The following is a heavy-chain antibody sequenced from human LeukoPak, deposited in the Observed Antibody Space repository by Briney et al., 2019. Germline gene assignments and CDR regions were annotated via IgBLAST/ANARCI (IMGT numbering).Heavy chain of an antibody. J-gene: IGHJ3*02. CDR1: GDSINSYY. CDR3: ARWGEHSALRVHAFDI. Sequence: SETLSLICTASGDSINSYYWNWIRQPPGKGLEWIGYGHYTGSTYKNPSLNSRVAFSVDTSKNQFSLKLSSVTAADTAVYYCARWGEHSALRVHAFDIWGQGTMVTVSS. D-gene: IGHD3-10*01. CDR2: GHYTGST. V-gene: IGHV4-59*01.